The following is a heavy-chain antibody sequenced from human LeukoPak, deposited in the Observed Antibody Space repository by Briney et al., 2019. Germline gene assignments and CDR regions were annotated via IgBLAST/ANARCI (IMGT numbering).Heavy chain of an antibody. Sequence: PSETLSLTCTVSGGSISSYYWSWLRQPPGKGLEWIGYIYYSGSTNYNPSLKSRVTISVDTSKNQFSLKLSSVTAADTAVYYCARGKRRIQLWPEYAFDIWGQGTMVTVSS. CDR3: ARGKRRIQLWPEYAFDI. J-gene: IGHJ3*02. CDR2: IYYSGST. D-gene: IGHD5-18*01. V-gene: IGHV4-59*01. CDR1: GGSISSYY.